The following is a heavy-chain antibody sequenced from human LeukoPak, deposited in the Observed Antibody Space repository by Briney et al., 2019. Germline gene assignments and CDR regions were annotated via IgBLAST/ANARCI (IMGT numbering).Heavy chain of an antibody. CDR1: GYTFTGYY. D-gene: IGHD3-22*01. V-gene: IGHV1-2*02. J-gene: IGHJ4*02. CDR3: AKAREDTYYHDSSGYYFATPLDY. Sequence: ASGKVSCKASGYTFTGYYMHWVRQAPGQELEWMGWINPNSGGTNYAQKFQGRVTMTRDTSISTAYMELSRLRSDDTAVYYCAKAREDTYYHDSSGYYFATPLDYWGQGTLVTVSS. CDR2: INPNSGGT.